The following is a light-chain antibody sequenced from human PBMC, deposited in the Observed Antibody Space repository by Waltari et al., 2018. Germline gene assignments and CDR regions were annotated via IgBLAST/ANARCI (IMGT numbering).Light chain of an antibody. V-gene: IGLV1-44*01. Sequence: QSVLTQPPSASGTPRQGVTISCSGSSSNIGSNAVTWYQQLPGTAPKLLVNSNNQGPSGVPDRFSGSKAGTSASLTISGLQSEDEADDYCASWDDSLNGVVFGGGTKLTVL. J-gene: IGLJ2*01. CDR1: SSNIGSNA. CDR3: ASWDDSLNGVV. CDR2: SNN.